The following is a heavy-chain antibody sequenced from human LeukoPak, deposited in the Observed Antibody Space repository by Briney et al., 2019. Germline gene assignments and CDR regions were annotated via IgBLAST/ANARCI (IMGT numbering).Heavy chain of an antibody. CDR3: ARSLHMTTVTTS. Sequence: PGGSLRLSCAASGFTFTIYDMHWVRQAPGRGLEWVAVISYDGSNKYYADSVKGRFTISRDNSKNTLYLQMNSLRAEDTAVYYCARSLHMTTVTTSWGQGTLVTVSS. CDR1: GFTFTIYD. J-gene: IGHJ4*02. CDR2: ISYDGSNK. D-gene: IGHD4-17*01. V-gene: IGHV3-30-3*01.